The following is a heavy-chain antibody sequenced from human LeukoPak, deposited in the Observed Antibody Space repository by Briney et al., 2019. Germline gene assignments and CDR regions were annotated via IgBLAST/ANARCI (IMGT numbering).Heavy chain of an antibody. CDR1: GGSFSDYY. D-gene: IGHD2-2*02. CDR2: INHSGST. CDR3: ARELVVPAAIDAFDY. J-gene: IGHJ4*02. Sequence: SETLSLTCAVYGGSFSDYYWSWIRQPPGKELEWIGEINHSGSTNYNPSLKSRVTMSVDTSKNQFSLKLSSVTAADTAVYYCARELVVPAAIDAFDYWGQGTLVTVSS. V-gene: IGHV4-34*01.